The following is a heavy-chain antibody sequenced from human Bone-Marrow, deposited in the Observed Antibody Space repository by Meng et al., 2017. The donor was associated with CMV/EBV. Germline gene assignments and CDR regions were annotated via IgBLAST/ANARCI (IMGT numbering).Heavy chain of an antibody. J-gene: IGHJ4*02. CDR2: IRFDGSNK. D-gene: IGHD3-3*01. Sequence: GGSLRLSCAASGFTFSSYAMSWVRQAPGKGLEWVTHIRFDGSNKYYADSVKGRFTISRDNSQNTVDLQMNSLTTEDTAVYYCAKDRFRYFDSWGQGTLVTVSS. CDR1: GFTFSSYA. V-gene: IGHV3-30*02. CDR3: AKDRFRYFDS.